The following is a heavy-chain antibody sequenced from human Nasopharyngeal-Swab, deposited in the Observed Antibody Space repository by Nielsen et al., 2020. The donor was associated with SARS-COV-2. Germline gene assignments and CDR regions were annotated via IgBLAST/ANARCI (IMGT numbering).Heavy chain of an antibody. CDR3: ARARYWLAASGPFFGY. D-gene: IGHD6-13*01. Sequence: GESLKISCAVSGFTFRSYDMHWVRQGTGKGLEWVSAIGNAGDTYYPGSVKGRFTISRENAKNSLYLQMNSLRAEDTAVYYCARARYWLAASGPFFGYWGQGTLVTVSS. CDR2: IGNAGDT. V-gene: IGHV3-13*01. CDR1: GFTFRSYD. J-gene: IGHJ4*02.